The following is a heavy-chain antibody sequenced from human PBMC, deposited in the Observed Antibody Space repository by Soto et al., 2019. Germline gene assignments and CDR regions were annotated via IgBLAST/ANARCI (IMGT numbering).Heavy chain of an antibody. CDR3: AREGVAPYYYSGMDV. CDR2: ISTYNGDT. D-gene: IGHD5-12*01. J-gene: IGHJ6*01. Sequence: GASVKVSCKASGYAFTRSGISWVRQAPGQGLEWMGWISTYNGDTNYAQTFQGRVTMTTDTSTSTVYMELRSLRSDDTAVYYCAREGVAPYYYSGMDVWGQGNRFTVSS. V-gene: IGHV1-18*01. CDR1: GYAFTRSG.